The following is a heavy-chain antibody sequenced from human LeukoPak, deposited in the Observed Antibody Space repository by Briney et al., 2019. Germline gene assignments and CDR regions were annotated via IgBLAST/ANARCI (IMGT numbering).Heavy chain of an antibody. V-gene: IGHV4-34*01. D-gene: IGHD6-19*01. Sequence: SETLSLTCAVYGGSFSGYYWSWIRQPPGKGLEWIGEINHSGSTNYNTSLKSRVTISVDTSKNQFSLKLSSVTAADTAVYYCARLAVRGSSWFDPWGQGTLVTVSS. CDR1: GGSFSGYY. CDR3: ARLAVRGSSWFDP. CDR2: INHSGST. J-gene: IGHJ5*02.